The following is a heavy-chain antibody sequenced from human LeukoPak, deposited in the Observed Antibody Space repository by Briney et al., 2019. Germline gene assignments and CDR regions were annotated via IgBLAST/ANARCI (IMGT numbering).Heavy chain of an antibody. CDR3: ARDLGSSTSWGAFDP. J-gene: IGHJ5*02. CDR1: GFTFSSYA. Sequence: GGSLRLSCAASGFTFSSYALSWVRQAPGKGLDWVSAISGSGGSTYYADSVKGRFTISRDNAKNTLYLQMNSLRAEDTAVYYCARDLGSSTSWGAFDPWGQGTLVTVSS. V-gene: IGHV3-23*01. D-gene: IGHD2-2*01. CDR2: ISGSGGST.